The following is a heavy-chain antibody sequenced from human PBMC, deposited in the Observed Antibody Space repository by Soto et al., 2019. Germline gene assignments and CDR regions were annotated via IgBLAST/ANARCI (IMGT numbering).Heavy chain of an antibody. J-gene: IGHJ5*02. CDR2: ISFSGAT. D-gene: IGHD6-25*01. CDR3: GSVRPSGYVLS. Sequence: SETLSLTCTVSGVSITSYFWSWIRQTPGKGLDWIGSISFSGATYSNPSLKSRVSISIDTSKNQFSLRLASVTAADTAFYYCGSVRPSGYVLSWGQGTLVTVSS. V-gene: IGHV4-59*01. CDR1: GVSITSYF.